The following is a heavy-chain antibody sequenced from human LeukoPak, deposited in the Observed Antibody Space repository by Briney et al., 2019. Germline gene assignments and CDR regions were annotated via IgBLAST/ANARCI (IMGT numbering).Heavy chain of an antibody. CDR3: ARKGIAVAGAFDI. J-gene: IGHJ3*02. CDR1: GGSISDYY. Sequence: SETLSLTCTVSGGSISDYYWSWIRQSPGKGLEWIGYIYHSGTTNYNPSLKSRVTISVDTSKNQFSLKLSSVTAADTAVYYCARKGIAVAGAFDIWGQGTMVTVSS. CDR2: IYHSGTT. D-gene: IGHD6-19*01. V-gene: IGHV4-59*12.